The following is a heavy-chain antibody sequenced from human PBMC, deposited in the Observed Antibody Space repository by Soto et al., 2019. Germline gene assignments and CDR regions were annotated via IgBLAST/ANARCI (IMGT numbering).Heavy chain of an antibody. D-gene: IGHD2-21*02. CDR1: GGSISGYY. CDR2: MYNTGST. J-gene: IGHJ6*02. CDR3: ARDLWGYCGTDCYPLDV. V-gene: IGHV4-59*01. Sequence: QVQLQESGPGLVKPSETLSLTCTVSGGSISGYYWSWIRQPPGKGLEWIGYMYNTGSTVYNPSFKRRLTISVDTSKRQLSLRLNSVTAADTAVYYCARDLWGYCGTDCYPLDVWGQGTTVTVSS.